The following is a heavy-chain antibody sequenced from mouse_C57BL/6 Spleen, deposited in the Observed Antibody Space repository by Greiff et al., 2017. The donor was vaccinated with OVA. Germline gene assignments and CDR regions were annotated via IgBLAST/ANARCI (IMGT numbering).Heavy chain of an antibody. D-gene: IGHD2-5*01. J-gene: IGHJ1*03. CDR1: GYAFSSSW. V-gene: IGHV1-82*01. CDR3: AYFSNYGDFDV. Sequence: QVQLQQSGPELVKPGASVKISCKASGYAFSSSWMNWVKQRPGKGLEWIGRIYPGNGDTNYNAKFKGKATLTADNSSSTAFMQLSSLTPEDFAVYFCAYFSNYGDFDVWGTGTTVTVSS. CDR2: IYPGNGDT.